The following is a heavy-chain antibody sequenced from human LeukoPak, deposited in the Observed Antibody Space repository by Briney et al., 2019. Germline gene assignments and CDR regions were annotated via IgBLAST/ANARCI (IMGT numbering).Heavy chain of an antibody. D-gene: IGHD2-2*01. Sequence: PSGTLSLTCAVSGGSISSSNWWSWVRQPPGKGLEWIGEIYHSGSTNYNPSLKSRVTISVDKSKNQFSLKLSSVTAADTVVYYCARSEVVPAATARDVGYNWFDPWGQGTLVTVSS. J-gene: IGHJ5*02. CDR3: ARSEVVPAATARDVGYNWFDP. CDR1: GGSISSSNW. V-gene: IGHV4-4*02. CDR2: IYHSGST.